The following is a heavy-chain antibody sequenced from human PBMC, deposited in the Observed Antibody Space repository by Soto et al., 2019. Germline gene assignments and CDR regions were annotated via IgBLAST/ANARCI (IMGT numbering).Heavy chain of an antibody. CDR3: AKEDKSEYYFDY. D-gene: IGHD3-3*01. Sequence: ASVKVSCKASGYTFTGYYMHWVRQAPGQGLEGMGWINPNSGGTNYAQKFQGRVTMTRDTSISTAYMELSRLRSDDTAVYYCAKEDKSEYYFDYWGQGTLVTVSS. CDR2: INPNSGGT. V-gene: IGHV1-2*02. CDR1: GYTFTGYY. J-gene: IGHJ4*02.